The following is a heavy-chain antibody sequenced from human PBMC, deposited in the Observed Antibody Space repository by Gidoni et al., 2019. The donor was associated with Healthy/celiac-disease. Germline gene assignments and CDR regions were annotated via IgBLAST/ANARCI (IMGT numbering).Heavy chain of an antibody. CDR1: GGSFSGYY. D-gene: IGHD3-9*01. V-gene: IGHV4-34*01. Sequence: QVQLQQWGAGLLKPSETLSLTCAVYGGSFSGYYWSWIRQPPGKGLEWIGEINHSGSTNYNPSLKSRVTISVDTSKNQFSLKLSSVTAADTAVYYCARALRLYYYYGMDVWGQGTTVTVSS. CDR2: INHSGST. J-gene: IGHJ6*02. CDR3: ARALRLYYYYGMDV.